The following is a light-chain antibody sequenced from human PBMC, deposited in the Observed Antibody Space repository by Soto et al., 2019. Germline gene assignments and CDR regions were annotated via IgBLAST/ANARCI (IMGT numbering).Light chain of an antibody. CDR1: QSVDSRY. J-gene: IGKJ2*03. CDR3: QQYGSSPRYS. V-gene: IGKV3-20*01. Sequence: DIVLTQSPGTQSLSPGERASLSCRASQSVDSRYLAWYQQKPGQAPRLLIYAVSSRATGIPDRFSGSGSGTDFTLTICRLEPEDFAEYYCQQYGSSPRYSFGQGTKLEIK. CDR2: AVS.